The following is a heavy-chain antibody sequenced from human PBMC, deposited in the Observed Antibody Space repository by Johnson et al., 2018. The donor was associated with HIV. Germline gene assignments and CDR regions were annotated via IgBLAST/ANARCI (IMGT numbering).Heavy chain of an antibody. CDR1: GFTFNNAW. CDR2: IKSKTDGGTT. CDR3: AKRHGPIVGATHDAFDI. V-gene: IGHV3-15*01. J-gene: IGHJ3*02. Sequence: VQLVESGGGLVKPGGSLRLSCAASGFTFNNAWMSWVRQAPGKGLEWVGRIKSKTDGGTTDYAAPVKGRFTISRDDSKNTLYLQMNSLKTEDTAVYYCAKRHGPIVGATHDAFDIWGQGTMVTVSS. D-gene: IGHD1-26*01.